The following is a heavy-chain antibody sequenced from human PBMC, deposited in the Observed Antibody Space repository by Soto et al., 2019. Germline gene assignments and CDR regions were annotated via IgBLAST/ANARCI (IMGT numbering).Heavy chain of an antibody. Sequence: EVQLVESGGGLGKPGGSLRLSCAASGFTFNNFAMNWVRQAPGKGLEWVSSISSSSSYIYYADSVQGRFTISRDNAENSLFLQMDSLTGEDTAVYYCARGYRGLPSQSEVNDAFDVWGQGTMVTVSS. CDR2: ISSSSSYI. CDR3: ARGYRGLPSQSEVNDAFDV. J-gene: IGHJ3*01. CDR1: GFTFNNFA. V-gene: IGHV3-21*01. D-gene: IGHD3-10*01.